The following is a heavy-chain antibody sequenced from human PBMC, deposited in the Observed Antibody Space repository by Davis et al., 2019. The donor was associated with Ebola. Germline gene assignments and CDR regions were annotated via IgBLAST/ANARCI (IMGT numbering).Heavy chain of an antibody. CDR2: INAGNGNT. CDR3: ASTSQWGYDFARNYYYGMDV. D-gene: IGHD5-12*01. CDR1: GYTFTSYA. J-gene: IGHJ6*02. Sequence: ASVKVSCKASGYTFTSYAMHWVRQAPGQRLEWMGWINAGNGNTKYSQKFQGRVTITRDTSASTAYMELSSLRSEDTAVYYCASTSQWGYDFARNYYYGMDVWGQGTTVTVSS. V-gene: IGHV1-3*01.